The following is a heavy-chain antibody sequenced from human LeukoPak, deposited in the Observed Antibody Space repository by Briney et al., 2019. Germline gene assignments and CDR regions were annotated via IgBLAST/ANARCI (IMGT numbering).Heavy chain of an antibody. D-gene: IGHD6-13*01. V-gene: IGHV3-7*01. J-gene: IGHJ4*02. Sequence: GGSLRLSCAAYGFTFTAYWMTWVRQAPGKGLEWVANIKEDGSETYYVDSVRGRFTISRDNAKNSLYLHMNSLRAEGTAVYFCARVHHSSSWGTDDCWGQGTLVTVSS. CDR2: IKEDGSET. CDR1: GFTFTAYW. CDR3: ARVHHSSSWGTDDC.